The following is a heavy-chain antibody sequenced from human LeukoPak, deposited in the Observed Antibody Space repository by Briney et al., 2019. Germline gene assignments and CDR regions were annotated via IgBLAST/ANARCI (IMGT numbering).Heavy chain of an antibody. CDR1: AGTFSSYA. Sequence: SVKVSCKASAGTFSSYAISWVRQAPGQGLEWMGGIIPIFGTANYAQKFQGRVTITADESTSTAYMELSGLRSEDTAVYYCARARGYCSGGGCYLDAFDIWGQGTMVTVSS. D-gene: IGHD2-15*01. V-gene: IGHV1-69*13. CDR2: IIPIFGTA. CDR3: ARARGYCSGGGCYLDAFDI. J-gene: IGHJ3*02.